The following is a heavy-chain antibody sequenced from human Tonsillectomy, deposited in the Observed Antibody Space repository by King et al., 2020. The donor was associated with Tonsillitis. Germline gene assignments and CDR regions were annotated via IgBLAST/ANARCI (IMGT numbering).Heavy chain of an antibody. CDR1: GFTFSSYW. CDR2: IYTDGNTT. J-gene: IGHJ4*02. D-gene: IGHD2-2*01. CDR3: ARDLAGGSSASRSLDY. Sequence: EVQLVESGGGLVQPGGSLRLSCAASGFTFSSYWMHWVRQVPGKGLLWVSRIYTDGNTTNYADSVKGRFTISRDNAKNTLYLQMNSLRAEVTALYYWARDLAGGSSASRSLDYWGQGTLVNVSS. V-gene: IGHV3-74*01.